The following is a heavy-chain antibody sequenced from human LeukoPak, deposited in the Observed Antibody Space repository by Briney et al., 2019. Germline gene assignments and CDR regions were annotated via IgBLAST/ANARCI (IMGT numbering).Heavy chain of an antibody. CDR1: GFGFSNYW. J-gene: IGHJ4*02. CDR2: MNEDGSEK. Sequence: GGSLRLSCAASGFGFSNYWMSWVRQAPGRGLEWVANMNEDGSEKNYVDSVKGRFTISRDNAQDSLYLQMNSLRAEDTAVYYCARDRGYSNFDYWGQGTLLTVSS. D-gene: IGHD4-11*01. V-gene: IGHV3-7*01. CDR3: ARDRGYSNFDY.